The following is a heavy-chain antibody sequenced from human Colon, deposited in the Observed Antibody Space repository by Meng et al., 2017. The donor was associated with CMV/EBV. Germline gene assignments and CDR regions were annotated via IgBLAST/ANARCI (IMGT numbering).Heavy chain of an antibody. CDR1: GGTFNTHA. J-gene: IGHJ4*02. D-gene: IGHD5-24*01. CDR2: IIPNLQIL. Sequence: SGGTFNTHAINWVRRAPEQGLEWMGRIIPNLQILKDAQKFQGRITINANRTTSTVYMDLTSLRSDETAVYYCARARDEMTMRTDLVEWGQGTLVTVSS. V-gene: IGHV1-69*04. CDR3: ARARDEMTMRTDLVE.